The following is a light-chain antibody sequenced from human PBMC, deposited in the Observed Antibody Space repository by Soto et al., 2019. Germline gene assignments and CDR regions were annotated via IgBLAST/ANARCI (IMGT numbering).Light chain of an antibody. J-gene: IGKJ4*01. CDR3: QQRAKWPSLT. V-gene: IGKV3-11*01. Sequence: EIVLTQSPATLSLSPGERATLSCRASQSVTSYLAWYQQKPGQAPRLLIYDVSNRASGIPARFSGSGSETDFTLTINSLEPEDFAVYYCQQRAKWPSLTFGGGTKVAIK. CDR1: QSVTSY. CDR2: DVS.